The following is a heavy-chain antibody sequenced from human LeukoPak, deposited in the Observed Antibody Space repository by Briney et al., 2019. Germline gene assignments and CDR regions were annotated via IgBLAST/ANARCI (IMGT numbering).Heavy chain of an antibody. CDR3: AAGDRNGWYFDY. CDR2: INWNGGST. Sequence: GGSLRLSCAASGFTFEDHGMRWVRQVPGKGLECVSGINWNGGSTGYADSVKGRFTISRDSAKKSLYLPMNGLRAEDTALYYCAAGDRNGWYFDYWGQRTLVTVSS. J-gene: IGHJ4*02. CDR1: GFTFEDHG. D-gene: IGHD6-19*01. V-gene: IGHV3-20*04.